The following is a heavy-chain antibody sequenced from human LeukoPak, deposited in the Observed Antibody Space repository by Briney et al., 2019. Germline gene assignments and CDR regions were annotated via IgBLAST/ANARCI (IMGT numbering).Heavy chain of an antibody. Sequence: SETLSLTCTVSGDSISSYYWTWIRQPPGKGLEWIGYIYYSGSTNYNPSLKSRVTISVDTSKNQFSLKLSSVTAADTAVYYCARQRRLLPDYWGQGTLVTVSS. J-gene: IGHJ4*02. CDR2: IYYSGST. CDR3: ARQRRLLPDY. D-gene: IGHD3-22*01. CDR1: GDSISSYY. V-gene: IGHV4-59*08.